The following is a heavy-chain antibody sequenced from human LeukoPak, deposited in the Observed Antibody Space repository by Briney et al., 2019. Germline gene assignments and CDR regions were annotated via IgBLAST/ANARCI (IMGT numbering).Heavy chain of an antibody. V-gene: IGHV3-21*01. J-gene: IGHJ4*02. D-gene: IGHD2-21*02. CDR2: IGSTSHIR. Sequence: GGSLRLSCAASGFTFSNYSMNWVRQAPGKGLEWVSSIGSTSHIRYYADSLKGRVTISRDNAKNSLYLQMSSLRVEDTAVYYCARSCDGDCYSDYWGQGTLVTVSS. CDR1: GFTFSNYS. CDR3: ARSCDGDCYSDY.